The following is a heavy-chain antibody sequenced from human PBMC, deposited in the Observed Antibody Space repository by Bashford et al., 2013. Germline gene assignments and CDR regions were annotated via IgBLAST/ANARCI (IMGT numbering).Heavy chain of an antibody. CDR1: GYTFTDHY. V-gene: IGHV1-69*13. Sequence: SVKVSCKASGYTFTDHYIHWVRQAPGRRLEWVGSINPNSGTANYAQKFQGRVTITADESTSTAYMELSSLRSEDTAVYYCARLQSSGWSDYWGQGTLVTVSS. J-gene: IGHJ4*02. CDR2: INPNSGTA. D-gene: IGHD6-19*01. CDR3: ARLQSSGWSDY.